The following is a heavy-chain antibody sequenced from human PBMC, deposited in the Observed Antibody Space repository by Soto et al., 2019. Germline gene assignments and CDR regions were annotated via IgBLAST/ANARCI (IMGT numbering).Heavy chain of an antibody. Sequence: QITLRESGPTLVKPTQTLTLTCSFSGLLRSTNGVAVGWIRQPPGKALEWLALIFWDDDKRYSPSLKSRLAITKDTSKNQVVLTMTNMDPVDTATYFCAHRPGAIAATGLYYFDYWGQGALVTVSS. CDR2: IFWDDDK. CDR1: GLLRSTNGVA. CDR3: AHRPGAIAATGLYYFDY. J-gene: IGHJ4*02. V-gene: IGHV2-5*02. D-gene: IGHD6-13*01.